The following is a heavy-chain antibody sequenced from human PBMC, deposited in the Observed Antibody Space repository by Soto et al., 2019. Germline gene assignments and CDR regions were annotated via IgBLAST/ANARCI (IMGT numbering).Heavy chain of an antibody. Sequence: GGSLRLSCAASGFTFSSYSMNWVRQAPGKGLEWVSYISSSSSTIYYADSVKGRFTISRDNAKNSLYLQMNSLRAEDTAVYYCARGRSPDNPSASKYNWFDPWGQGTLVTVSS. CDR3: ARGRSPDNPSASKYNWFDP. CDR2: ISSSSSTI. V-gene: IGHV3-48*01. J-gene: IGHJ5*02. CDR1: GFTFSSYS. D-gene: IGHD2-15*01.